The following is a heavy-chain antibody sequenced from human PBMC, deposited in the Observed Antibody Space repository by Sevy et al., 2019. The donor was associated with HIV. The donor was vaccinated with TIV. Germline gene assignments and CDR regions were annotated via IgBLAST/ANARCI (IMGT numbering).Heavy chain of an antibody. Sequence: ASVKVSCKVSGYTLTELSMHWVRQAPGKGLEWMGGFDPEDGETIYAQKFQGRVTMTEDTSTDTAYMELSSLRSEDTAVYYCATKRIAARPIYYYYYGMDVWGQRTTVTVSS. D-gene: IGHD6-6*01. CDR2: FDPEDGET. V-gene: IGHV1-24*01. CDR1: GYTLTELS. J-gene: IGHJ6*02. CDR3: ATKRIAARPIYYYYYGMDV.